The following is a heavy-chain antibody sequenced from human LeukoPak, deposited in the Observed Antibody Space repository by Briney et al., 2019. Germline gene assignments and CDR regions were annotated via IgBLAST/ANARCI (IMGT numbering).Heavy chain of an antibody. V-gene: IGHV1-69*05. J-gene: IGHJ4*02. CDR3: ASLGVAGIRGVKPDLNDY. Sequence: GASVKVSCKASGGTFSSYAISWVRQAPGQGLEWMGGIIPIFGTANYAQKFQGRVTITTDESTSTAYMELSRLRSDDTAMYYCASLGVAGIRGVKPDLNDYWGQGTLVTVSS. CDR2: IIPIFGTA. D-gene: IGHD3-10*01. CDR1: GGTFSSYA.